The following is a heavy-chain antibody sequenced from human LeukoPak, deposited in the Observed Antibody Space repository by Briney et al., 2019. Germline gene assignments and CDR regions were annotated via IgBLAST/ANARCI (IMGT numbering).Heavy chain of an antibody. CDR1: GYTFIDYY. J-gene: IGHJ4*02. V-gene: IGHV1-2*02. Sequence: GASVKVSCKASGYTFIDYYMHWVRQAPGQGLDWMGWINPNSGGTYYAEKFQGRVTMTRDTSITTAYMELSSLRSDDTAMYYCATLRRSGWYIGDWGQGTLVTVSS. CDR2: INPNSGGT. D-gene: IGHD6-19*01. CDR3: ATLRRSGWYIGD.